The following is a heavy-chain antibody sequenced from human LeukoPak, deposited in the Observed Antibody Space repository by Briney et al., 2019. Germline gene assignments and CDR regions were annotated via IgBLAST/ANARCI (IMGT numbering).Heavy chain of an antibody. J-gene: IGHJ4*02. CDR1: GGSFSGYY. V-gene: IGHV4-34*01. CDR3: VRGGCGGDCYVDY. CDR2: INHSGST. Sequence: KASETLSRTCAVYGGSFSGYYWSWIRQPPGKGLEWIGEINHSGSTNYNPSLKSRVTISVDTSKNQFSLKLSSVTAADTAVYYCVRGGCGGDCYVDYWGQGTLVTVSS. D-gene: IGHD2-21*02.